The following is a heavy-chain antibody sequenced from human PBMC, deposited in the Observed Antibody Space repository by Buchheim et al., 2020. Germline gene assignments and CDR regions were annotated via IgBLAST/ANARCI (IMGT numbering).Heavy chain of an antibody. CDR2: ISGSGGST. Sequence: EVQLLESGGGLVQPGGSLRLSCAASGFTFSSYAMSWVRQAPGKGLEWVSAISGSGGSTYYADSVKGRFTISRDNSKNTLYLQMNSLRAEETAVYYCAKDLGLGYCSGGSCYSSSKVNWSNWFDPWGQGTL. D-gene: IGHD2-15*01. CDR3: AKDLGLGYCSGGSCYSSSKVNWSNWFDP. V-gene: IGHV3-23*01. CDR1: GFTFSSYA. J-gene: IGHJ5*02.